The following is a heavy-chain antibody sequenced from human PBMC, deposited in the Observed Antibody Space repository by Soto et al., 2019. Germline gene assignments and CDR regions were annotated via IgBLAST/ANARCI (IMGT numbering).Heavy chain of an antibody. D-gene: IGHD4-4*01. CDR2: IYYSGST. CDR1: GVSISSYY. V-gene: IGHV4-59*01. Sequence: SETLSLTCTVSGVSISSYYWSWIRQPPGKGLEWIGYIYYSGSTNYNPSLKSRVTISVDTSKNQFSLKLSSVTAADTAVYYCAVATVTTYYYYYMDVWGKGTTVTVSS. CDR3: AVATVTTYYYYYMDV. J-gene: IGHJ6*03.